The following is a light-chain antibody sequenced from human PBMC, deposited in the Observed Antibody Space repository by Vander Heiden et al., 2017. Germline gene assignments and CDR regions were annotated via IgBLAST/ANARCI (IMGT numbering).Light chain of an antibody. CDR1: SSNIGSNS. Sequence: QSVLTQPPSAPATPGQRATISCFGVSSNIGSNSVNWYQQIPGTAPRLLIFGNEQRPSGVPDRFSGSKSGTSASLAISGLQSEDEGDYYCAAWDDSLNGPLFGGGTKLSVL. V-gene: IGLV1-44*01. CDR2: GNE. J-gene: IGLJ2*01. CDR3: AAWDDSLNGPL.